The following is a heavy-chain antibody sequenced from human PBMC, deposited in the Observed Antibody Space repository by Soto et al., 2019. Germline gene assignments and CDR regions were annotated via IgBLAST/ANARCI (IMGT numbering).Heavy chain of an antibody. J-gene: IGHJ4*02. V-gene: IGHV3-30*18. Sequence: GGSLRLSCAASGFTFSSYGMHWVRQAPGKGLEWVAVISYDGSNKYYADSVKGRFTISRDNSKNTLYLQMNSLRAEDTAVYYCAKDRAPYCSSTSCPLAGGYWGQGTLVTVSS. CDR3: AKDRAPYCSSTSCPLAGGY. D-gene: IGHD2-2*01. CDR2: ISYDGSNK. CDR1: GFTFSSYG.